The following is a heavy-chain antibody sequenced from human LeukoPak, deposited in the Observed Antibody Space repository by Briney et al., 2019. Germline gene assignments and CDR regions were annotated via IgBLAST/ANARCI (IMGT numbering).Heavy chain of an antibody. V-gene: IGHV3-7*01. D-gene: IGHD3-3*01. CDR2: IDPDGSET. CDR1: GFNYSSFW. J-gene: IGHJ4*02. CDR3: ARIWYFEDKNWRYFHY. Sequence: GGSLRLSCAASGFNYSSFWMIWVRQAPGKGLEWVANIDPDGSETQYVGSVKGRFTTSRDNAKNSLYLQMNSLRAEYTAIYYCARIWYFEDKNWRYFHYWGQGTLVTVSS.